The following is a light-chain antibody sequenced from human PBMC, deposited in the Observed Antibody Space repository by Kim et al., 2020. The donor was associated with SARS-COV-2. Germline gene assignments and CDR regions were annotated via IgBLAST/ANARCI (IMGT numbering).Light chain of an antibody. CDR1: QGVSSN. CDR2: GAS. CDR3: QQYNNWPPIT. J-gene: IGKJ5*01. V-gene: IGKV3-15*01. Sequence: SPGERAPRSCRASQGVSSNLAWYQQKPGQAPRLLIYGASTRATGIPARFSGSGSGTEFTLTISSLQSEDFAVYYCQQYNNWPPITFGQGTRLEIK.